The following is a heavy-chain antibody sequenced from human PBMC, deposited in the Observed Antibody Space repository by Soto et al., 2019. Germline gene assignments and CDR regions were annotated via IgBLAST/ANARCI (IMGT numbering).Heavy chain of an antibody. V-gene: IGHV4-31*03. Sequence: QVQLQESGPGLVEPSQALSLTCTVSGGFISGGGYYWSWIRQYSGRGLEWIGYIHYDGSTYSNPSLTSRVTISVDTSKTQFFMTLTSVTAADTAVYYCARSWTSKAGWADWFPRGGQGTVVTVCS. CDR1: GGFISGGGYY. J-gene: IGHJ5*02. CDR2: IHYDGST. CDR3: ARSWTSKAGWADWFPR. D-gene: IGHD6-13*01.